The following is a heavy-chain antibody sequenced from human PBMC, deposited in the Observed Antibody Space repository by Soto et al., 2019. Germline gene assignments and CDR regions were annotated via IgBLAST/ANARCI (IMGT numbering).Heavy chain of an antibody. CDR2: IYYSGST. J-gene: IGHJ4*02. CDR1: GVSISSSSYY. CDR3: ARQDYDFWSGYYGVSDY. D-gene: IGHD3-3*01. V-gene: IGHV4-39*01. Sequence: XETLSLTCTVSGVSISSSSYYWGWIRQPPGKGLEWIGSIYYSGSTYYNPSLKSRVTISVDTSKDQFSLKLSSVTAADTAVYYCARQDYDFWSGYYGVSDYWGQGNLVTVSS.